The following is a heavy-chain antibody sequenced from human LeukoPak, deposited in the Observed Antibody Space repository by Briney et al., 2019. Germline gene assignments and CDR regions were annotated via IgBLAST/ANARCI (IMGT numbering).Heavy chain of an antibody. CDR1: GFTFSDYT. V-gene: IGHV3-48*04. Sequence: GGSLRLSCVASGFTFSDYTVNWVRQAPGKGLEWISYIDISSSSTYYADSVKGRFTISRDNAKNSLYLQMSSLRAEDTALYYCARGPPLFDPWGQGTLVTVSS. CDR3: ARGPPLFDP. J-gene: IGHJ5*02. CDR2: IDISSSST.